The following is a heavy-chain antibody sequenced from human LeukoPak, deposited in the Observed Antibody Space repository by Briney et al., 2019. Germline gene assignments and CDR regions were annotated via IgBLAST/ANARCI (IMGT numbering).Heavy chain of an antibody. CDR1: GFSFSTYA. J-gene: IGHJ4*02. CDR3: ARDLGSGSYPDY. CDR2: ISNSGGSS. D-gene: IGHD3-10*01. V-gene: IGHV3-23*01. Sequence: PGGSLRLSCAASGFSFSTYALGWVRQAPGKGLEWVSSISNSGGSSYYADSVKGRFTISRDNAKNSLYLQMNSLRAEDTAVYYCARDLGSGSYPDYWGQGTLVTVSS.